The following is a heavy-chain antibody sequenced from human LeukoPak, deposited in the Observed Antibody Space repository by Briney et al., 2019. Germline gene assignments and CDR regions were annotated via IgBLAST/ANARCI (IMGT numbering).Heavy chain of an antibody. V-gene: IGHV4-59*01. CDR1: GGSISTYY. Sequence: PSETLSLTCTVSGGSISTYYWSWIRQPPGKGLEWIGYIYYSGSTNNNPSLKSRVTISVDTSKNQFSLKLGSVTAADTAVYYCARVSVRAVDYWGQGTLVTVSS. CDR3: ARVSVRAVDY. D-gene: IGHD3-10*01. CDR2: IYYSGST. J-gene: IGHJ4*02.